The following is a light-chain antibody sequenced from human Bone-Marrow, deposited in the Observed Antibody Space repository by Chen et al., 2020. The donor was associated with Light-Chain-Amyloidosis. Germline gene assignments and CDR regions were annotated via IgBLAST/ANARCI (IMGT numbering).Light chain of an antibody. V-gene: IGLV3-21*02. J-gene: IGLJ3*02. Sequence: YVLTQPSSVSVAPGQTATLACGGNTIGYTSVHWYQLTPGQAPLLVVYDDSDRPSGIPERLSGSNSGNTATLTISRVEAGDEADYYCQVWDRSSDRPVFGGGTKLTVL. CDR2: DDS. CDR1: TIGYTS. CDR3: QVWDRSSDRPV.